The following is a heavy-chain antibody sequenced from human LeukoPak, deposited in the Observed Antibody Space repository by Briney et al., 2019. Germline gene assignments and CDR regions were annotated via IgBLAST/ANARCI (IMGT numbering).Heavy chain of an antibody. Sequence: ASVKVSCKASGYTFTSYAIHWVRQAPGQRLEWMGWISAGNGNTKYSQNFQGRVTFISNTSATTAFMELSSLRSEDAAVYYCARDSGSGNSDYWGQGTLVTVSS. J-gene: IGHJ4*02. CDR2: ISAGNGNT. CDR1: GYTFTSYA. D-gene: IGHD1-26*01. V-gene: IGHV1-3*01. CDR3: ARDSGSGNSDY.